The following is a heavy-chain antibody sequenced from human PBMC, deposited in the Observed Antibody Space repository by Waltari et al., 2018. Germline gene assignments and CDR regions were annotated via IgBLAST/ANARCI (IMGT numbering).Heavy chain of an antibody. CDR1: GGSISSSY. Sequence: QVQLQESGPGLVKPSETLSLTCTVSGGSISSSYWSWIRQPAGTGMEWIGRIYTSGSTNYNPSLKSRVTMSVDTSKNQFSLKLSSVTAADTAVYYCARDNVRYYDSSGKALDGFDIWGQGTMVTVSS. J-gene: IGHJ3*02. CDR2: IYTSGST. CDR3: ARDNVRYYDSSGKALDGFDI. D-gene: IGHD3-22*01. V-gene: IGHV4-4*07.